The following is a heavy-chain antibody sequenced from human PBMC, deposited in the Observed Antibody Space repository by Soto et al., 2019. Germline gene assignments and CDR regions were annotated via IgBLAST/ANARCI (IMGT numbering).Heavy chain of an antibody. D-gene: IGHD3-3*01. J-gene: IGHJ6*02. CDR1: GGTFSNFV. CDR2: NIPIFGTA. V-gene: IGHV1-69*13. Sequence: SVKVSCKASGGTFSNFVISWVRQAPGQGLEWMGGNIPIFGTANYAQKFQGRVTIIADESTGTTYMELTSLRSEDTAVYYCARGGSYDFWSGYYGSYYYYGMDVWGQGTTVTVSS. CDR3: ARGGSYDFWSGYYGSYYYYGMDV.